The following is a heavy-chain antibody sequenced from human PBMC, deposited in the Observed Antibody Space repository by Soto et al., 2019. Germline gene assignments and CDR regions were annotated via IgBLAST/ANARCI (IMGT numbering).Heavy chain of an antibody. CDR2: IYYSGST. CDR3: ARGQWLAVGYIDY. J-gene: IGHJ4*02. CDR1: GGSISSYY. V-gene: IGHV4-59*01. D-gene: IGHD6-19*01. Sequence: SETLSLTCTVSGGSISSYYWSWIRQPPGKGLEWIGYIYYSGSTNYNPSLKSRVTISVDTSKNQFSLKLSSVTAADTAVYYCARGQWLAVGYIDYRCPGPLLTLS.